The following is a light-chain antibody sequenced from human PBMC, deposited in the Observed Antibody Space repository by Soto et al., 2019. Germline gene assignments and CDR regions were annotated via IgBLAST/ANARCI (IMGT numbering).Light chain of an antibody. CDR2: DTS. CDR1: TGAVTSGHY. CDR3: LLSYSGADVV. V-gene: IGLV7-46*01. Sequence: QAVVTQEPSLTASPGGTVTLTCGSSTGAVTSGHYPYWFQQKPGQAPRTLIYDTSNKHSWTPARFSGSLLGGKAALTLSGAQPEDEAEYYCLLSYSGADVVFGGGTKLTVL. J-gene: IGLJ2*01.